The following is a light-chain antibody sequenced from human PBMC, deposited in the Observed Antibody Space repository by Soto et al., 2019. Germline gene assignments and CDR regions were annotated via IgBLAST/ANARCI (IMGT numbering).Light chain of an antibody. CDR2: DVS. J-gene: IGLJ1*01. V-gene: IGLV2-11*01. CDR1: SSDVGGYNY. CDR3: SSYGGSTTLYV. Sequence: QSVLTQPRSVSGSPGQSVTISCTGTSSDVGGYNYVSWYQQYPGKVPKLMIYDVSKRPSGVPDRFSGSKSGNSASLTISGLHAEDESDCYCSSYGGSTTLYVFGTGTKVTLL.